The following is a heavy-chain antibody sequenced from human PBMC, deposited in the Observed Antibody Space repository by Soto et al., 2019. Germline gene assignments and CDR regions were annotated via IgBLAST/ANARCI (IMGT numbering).Heavy chain of an antibody. Sequence: SETLSLTCTVSGGSISSSSYYWGWIRQPPGKGLEWIGSIYYSGSTYYNPSLKSRVTISVDTSKNQFSLKLSSVTAADTAVYYCARQGAAWMGEAQCFDYWGQGTLVTVSS. CDR1: GGSISSSSYY. J-gene: IGHJ4*02. CDR3: ARQGAAWMGEAQCFDY. D-gene: IGHD3-16*01. V-gene: IGHV4-39*01. CDR2: IYYSGST.